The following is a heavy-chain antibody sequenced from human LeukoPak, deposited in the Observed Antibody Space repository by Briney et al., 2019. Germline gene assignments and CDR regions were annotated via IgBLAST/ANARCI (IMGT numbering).Heavy chain of an antibody. D-gene: IGHD2-2*02. Sequence: GGSLRLSCAASGFTFNAYWMSWVRQAPGKGLEWVSAISGSGGSTYYADSVKGRFTISRDNSKNTLYLQMNSLRAEDTAVYYCAKDRDLEPAAIDYWGQGTLVTVSS. CDR2: ISGSGGST. J-gene: IGHJ4*02. V-gene: IGHV3-23*01. CDR1: GFTFNAYW. CDR3: AKDRDLEPAAIDY.